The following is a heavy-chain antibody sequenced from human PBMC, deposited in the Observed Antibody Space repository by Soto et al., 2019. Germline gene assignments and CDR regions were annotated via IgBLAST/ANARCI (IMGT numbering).Heavy chain of an antibody. CDR1: GFTFRDYA. CDR3: ARQGMAARKYYSTYLDV. Sequence: QVQLVESGGGVVQPGRPLRPSCAAPGFTFRDYAMHWVRQPPGRGLEWVTLISSDATNKYLADSVKGRFTISRDNSKNTLYLQMNSLRVEDTGLYYCARQGMAARKYYSTYLDVWGQGTTVIV. D-gene: IGHD6-6*01. CDR2: ISSDATNK. J-gene: IGHJ6*02. V-gene: IGHV3-30-3*01.